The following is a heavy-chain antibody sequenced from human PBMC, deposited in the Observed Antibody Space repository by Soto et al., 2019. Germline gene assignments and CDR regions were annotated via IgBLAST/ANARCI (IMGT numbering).Heavy chain of an antibody. CDR1: GFTFSSYA. J-gene: IGHJ4*02. V-gene: IGHV3-23*01. D-gene: IGHD3-10*01. Sequence: GGSLRLSCAASGFTFSSYAMSWVRQAPGKGLEWVSAISGSGGSTYYADSVKGRFTISRDNSKNTLYLQMNSLRAEDTAVYYCAKRKSELLWFGELFGFDYWGQGTLVTVSS. CDR3: AKRKSELLWFGELFGFDY. CDR2: ISGSGGST.